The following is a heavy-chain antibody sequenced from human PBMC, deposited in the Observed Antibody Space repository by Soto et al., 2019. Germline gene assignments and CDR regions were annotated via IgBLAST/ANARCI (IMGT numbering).Heavy chain of an antibody. CDR3: AKQQWLGFDY. CDR2: ISYDGSNK. Sequence: QVQLVESGGGVVQPGRSLRLSCAASGFTFSSYGMQWVRQAPRKGLEWVAVISYDGSNKYYADSVKGRFTISRDNSKNTLYLQMNSLRAEDTAVYYCAKQQWLGFDYWGQGTLVTVSS. V-gene: IGHV3-30*18. J-gene: IGHJ4*02. CDR1: GFTFSSYG. D-gene: IGHD6-19*01.